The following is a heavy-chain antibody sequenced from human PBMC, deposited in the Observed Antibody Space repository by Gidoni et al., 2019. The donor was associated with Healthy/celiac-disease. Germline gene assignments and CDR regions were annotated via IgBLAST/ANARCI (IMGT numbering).Heavy chain of an antibody. J-gene: IGHJ4*02. Sequence: ELQLLESGGGLVQPGGSLRLPCAASGLTLSSYAMSWGRHAPGQGLEWVSAVSGSGGRTYYADSVKGRFTISRDKSKNTLYLQMNSLRTEDKAVNYCATPPPRYYDSSGYYGIFDYWGQGTLVTVSS. CDR2: VSGSGGRT. V-gene: IGHV3-23*01. CDR1: GLTLSSYA. CDR3: ATPPPRYYDSSGYYGIFDY. D-gene: IGHD3-22*01.